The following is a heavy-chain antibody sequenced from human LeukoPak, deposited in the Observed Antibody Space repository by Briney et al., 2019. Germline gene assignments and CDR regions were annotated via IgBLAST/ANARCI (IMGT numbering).Heavy chain of an antibody. CDR2: IISIGSTI. Sequence: PGGSLRLSCAASGFTFSDYYMSWIGQAPGKGLEWVSYIISIGSTIDYADSVKGRFTISRDNAKNSLYLQMNSLRAEDTAVYYCARDGSGSRRENWFDPWGQGTLVTVSS. CDR1: GFTFSDYY. D-gene: IGHD6-13*01. V-gene: IGHV3-11*01. J-gene: IGHJ5*02. CDR3: ARDGSGSRRENWFDP.